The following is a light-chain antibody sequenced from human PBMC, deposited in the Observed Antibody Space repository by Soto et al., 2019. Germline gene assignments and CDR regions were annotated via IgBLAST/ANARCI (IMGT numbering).Light chain of an antibody. CDR1: QSVSNNY. Sequence: DTVLTQSPGTLSLSPGERATLSCRASQSVSNNYLAWYQQKPGQAPRLLIYGASNRATGIPDRFSGSGSGTDFTLTISRLEPEDFAVYYCQQYGSSGTFGQGTKVDI. CDR3: QQYGSSGT. V-gene: IGKV3-20*01. J-gene: IGKJ1*01. CDR2: GAS.